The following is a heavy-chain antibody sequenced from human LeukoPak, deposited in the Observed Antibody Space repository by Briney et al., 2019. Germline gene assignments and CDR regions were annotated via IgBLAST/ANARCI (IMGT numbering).Heavy chain of an antibody. V-gene: IGHV4-59*01. CDR3: ARDGDYWAGFDL. Sequence: SETLSLTCTVSGGSNSSYLCSWIRPPPGKGLEWIGYSYYSGSTKYNPSLKSRVNISGDTSKDKFSLKLSSVASADTAVYYCARDGDYWAGFDLWGRGTLVTVSS. CDR1: GGSNSSYL. CDR2: SYYSGST. J-gene: IGHJ2*01. D-gene: IGHD4-17*01.